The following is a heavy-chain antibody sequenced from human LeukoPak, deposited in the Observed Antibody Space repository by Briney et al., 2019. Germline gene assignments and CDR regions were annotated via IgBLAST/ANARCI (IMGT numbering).Heavy chain of an antibody. CDR1: GASISSSTYY. Sequence: SETLSLICTVSGASISSSTYYWGWIRQPPGKGLEWIGCNYETGSTYYKSSLKSRVTISVDTSKNQFSLKLSSVTAADTAVYYCARHSGSGYYFYFYTMDVWGQGATVTVSS. CDR2: NYETGST. CDR3: ARHSGSGYYFYFYTMDV. D-gene: IGHD2-15*01. J-gene: IGHJ6*01. V-gene: IGHV4-39*01.